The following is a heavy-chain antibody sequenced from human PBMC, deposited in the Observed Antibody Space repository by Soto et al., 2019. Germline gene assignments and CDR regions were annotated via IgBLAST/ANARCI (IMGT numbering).Heavy chain of an antibody. V-gene: IGHV3-53*01. CDR3: ARLPDYSYFFGLDV. CDR2: IYDDGRS. Sequence: EVQLVESGGGLIQPGGSLRLSCAASGFIVSHNYMSWVRQAPGKGLEWVSLIYDDGRSYYADSVKGRFTISRDNSKNMLYLQSNSLRAEDSAVYYCARLPDYSYFFGLDVWGQGTTVTVSS. CDR1: GFIVSHNY. J-gene: IGHJ6*02.